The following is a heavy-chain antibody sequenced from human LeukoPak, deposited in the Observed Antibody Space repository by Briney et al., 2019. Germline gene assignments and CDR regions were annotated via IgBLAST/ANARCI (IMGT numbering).Heavy chain of an antibody. CDR1: GGSFSGYY. CDR3: ARVNPDYYDSSGYYLYYFDY. V-gene: IGHV4-34*01. D-gene: IGHD3-22*01. Sequence: PSETLSLTCAVYGGSFSGYYWSWIRQPPGKGLEWIGEINHSGSTNYNPSLKSRVTISVDTSKNQFSLKLSSVTAADTAVYYCARVNPDYYDSSGYYLYYFDYWGQGTLVTVSS. CDR2: INHSGST. J-gene: IGHJ4*02.